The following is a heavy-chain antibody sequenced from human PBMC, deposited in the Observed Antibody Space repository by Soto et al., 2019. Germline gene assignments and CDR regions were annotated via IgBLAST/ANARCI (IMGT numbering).Heavy chain of an antibody. CDR1: GFTFGNYW. J-gene: IGHJ6*03. CDR2: INSDGSVS. CDR3: ARGDCVGGTCYSLAGSFYYYMDV. Sequence: EVQLVESGGGLVQPGGSLRLSCAASGFTFGNYWMYWVRQAPGKGLVWVSRINSDGSVSSYADSVKGRLTISRDNVKNTLYLQMDSLIVEDTAVYYCARGDCVGGTCYSLAGSFYYYMDVWGKGPTVTVFS. D-gene: IGHD2-15*01. V-gene: IGHV3-74*01.